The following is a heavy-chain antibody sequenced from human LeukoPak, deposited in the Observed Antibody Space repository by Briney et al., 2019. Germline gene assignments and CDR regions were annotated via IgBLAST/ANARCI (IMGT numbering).Heavy chain of an antibody. CDR3: SRGPYDSSGYYYFDY. J-gene: IGHJ4*02. CDR2: INHSGST. V-gene: IGHV4-34*01. D-gene: IGHD3-22*01. CDR1: GGSFSGYY. Sequence: PSETLSLTCAVYGGSFSGYYWSWIRQPPGKGLEWIGEINHSGSTNYNPSLKSRVTISVDTSKNQFSLKLSSVTAADTAVYYCSRGPYDSSGYYYFDYWGRGTLVTVSS.